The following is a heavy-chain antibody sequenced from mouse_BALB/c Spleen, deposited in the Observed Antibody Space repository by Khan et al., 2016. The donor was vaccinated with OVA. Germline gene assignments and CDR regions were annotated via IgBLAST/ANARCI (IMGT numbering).Heavy chain of an antibody. D-gene: IGHD2-14*01. CDR2: VNPNTDNI. CDR1: GYSFTLYY. J-gene: IGHJ3*01. Sequence: VQLKQSGPDLVKPGASVKISCKASGYSFTLYYMSWVKPSHGKSLEWIGRVNPNTDNINYNQEFKGKAILTVDKSSNTAYMELRSLTSEDSAVYFCARGYDFFASWGQGTLVTVSA. CDR3: ARGYDFFAS. V-gene: IGHV1-26*01.